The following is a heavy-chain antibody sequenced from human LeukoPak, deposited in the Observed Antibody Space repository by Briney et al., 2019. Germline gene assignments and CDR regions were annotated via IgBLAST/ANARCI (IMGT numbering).Heavy chain of an antibody. CDR3: AKGYSSGWYDGDAFDI. CDR2: ISDTGNT. Sequence: GGSLRLSCAASGFTLSSYAMSWVRQAPGKGLEWVSAISDTGNTYHADSVKGRFTISRDNAKNSLYLQMNSLRAEDMALYYCAKGYSSGWYDGDAFDIWGQGTMVTVSS. CDR1: GFTLSSYA. D-gene: IGHD6-19*01. J-gene: IGHJ3*02. V-gene: IGHV3-23*01.